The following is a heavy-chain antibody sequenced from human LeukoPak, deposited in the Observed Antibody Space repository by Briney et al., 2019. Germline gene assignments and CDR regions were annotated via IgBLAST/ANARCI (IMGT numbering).Heavy chain of an antibody. CDR3: ARDAGKRNRNSWYKVYYYYYMDV. Sequence: SGTLSLTCTVSGGSMTNYYWSWIRQPAGKGLEWVGRIYSSGRTNFKSSLKSRVSMSVDTSTNQFSLNISSVSAADSDVYYCARDAGKRNRNSWYKVYYYYYMDVWGKGTTVTVSS. V-gene: IGHV4-4*07. CDR2: IYSSGRT. CDR1: GGSMTNYY. D-gene: IGHD6-13*01. J-gene: IGHJ6*03.